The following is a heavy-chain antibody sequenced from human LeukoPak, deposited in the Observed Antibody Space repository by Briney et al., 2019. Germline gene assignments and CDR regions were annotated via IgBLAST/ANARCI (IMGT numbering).Heavy chain of an antibody. J-gene: IGHJ6*02. CDR2: ISGSGGST. Sequence: GRSLRLSCAAAGFTFSSYAMSWVRQAPGKWLGWVSAISGSGGSTYYADSVKGRFTISRDNSKNTLYLQMDSLRAEDTAVYYCAKSAGEVWFGELLYARGNYYYGMDVWGQGTTVTVSS. V-gene: IGHV3-23*01. CDR3: AKSAGEVWFGELLYARGNYYYGMDV. D-gene: IGHD3-10*01. CDR1: GFTFSSYA.